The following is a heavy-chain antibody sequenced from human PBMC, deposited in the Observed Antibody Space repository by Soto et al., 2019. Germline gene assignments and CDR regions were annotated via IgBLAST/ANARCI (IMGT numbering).Heavy chain of an antibody. CDR2: ITSSSSYI. V-gene: IGHV3-21*01. D-gene: IGHD3-10*01. CDR3: ARLSGEKYYYYGMDV. Sequence: EVQLVESGGGLVKPGGSLRLSCAASGFTFSSYSINWVRQAPGKGLEWVSSITSSSSYIYYADSVKGRFTISRDNAKNSLYLQMNSLRAEDTAVYYCARLSGEKYYYYGMDVWGQGTKVTLSS. CDR1: GFTFSSYS. J-gene: IGHJ6*02.